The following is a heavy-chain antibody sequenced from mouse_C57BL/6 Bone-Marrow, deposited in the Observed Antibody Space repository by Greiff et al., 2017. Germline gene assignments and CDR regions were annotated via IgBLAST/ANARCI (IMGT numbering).Heavy chain of an antibody. CDR3: ARSGYLFDY. J-gene: IGHJ2*01. CDR1: GYTFTDYY. D-gene: IGHD2-2*01. V-gene: IGHV1-26*01. CDR2: INPNNGGT. Sequence: VQLQQSGPELVKPGASVKISCKASGYTFTDYYMNWVKQSHGKSLEWIGDINPNNGGTSYNQKFKGKATLTVDKSSSTAYMELRSLTSEDSAVYYCARSGYLFDYWGQGTTLTVSS.